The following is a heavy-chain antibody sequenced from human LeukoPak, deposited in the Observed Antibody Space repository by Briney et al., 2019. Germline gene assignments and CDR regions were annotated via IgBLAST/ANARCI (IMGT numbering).Heavy chain of an antibody. J-gene: IGHJ4*02. D-gene: IGHD3-10*01. V-gene: IGHV1-2*02. CDR1: GYTFTAYY. CDR3: ARDPYGSGNYYFDY. Sequence: ASVKVSCKASGYTFTAYYMHWVRQAPGLGLEWMGWINPNSGGTNYAQNFQGRVTMTRDTSISTAYMELSRLRSDDTAVYYCARDPYGSGNYYFDYWGQGTLVTVSS. CDR2: INPNSGGT.